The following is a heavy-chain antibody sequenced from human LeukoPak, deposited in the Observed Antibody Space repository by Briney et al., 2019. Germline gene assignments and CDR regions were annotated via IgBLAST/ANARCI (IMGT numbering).Heavy chain of an antibody. Sequence: GGSLRLSCAASGFTFSSYGMHWVRQAPGKGLEWVAVIWYDGSNKYYADSVKGRFTISRDSSKNTLYLQMNSLRAEDTAVYYCAREYCSGGSCYGFDYWGQGTLVTVSS. CDR1: GFTFSSYG. J-gene: IGHJ4*02. D-gene: IGHD2-15*01. CDR3: AREYCSGGSCYGFDY. V-gene: IGHV3-33*01. CDR2: IWYDGSNK.